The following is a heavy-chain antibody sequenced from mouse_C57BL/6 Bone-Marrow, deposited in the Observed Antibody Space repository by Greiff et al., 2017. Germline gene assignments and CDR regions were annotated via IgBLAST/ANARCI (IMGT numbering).Heavy chain of an antibody. D-gene: IGHD4-1*01. CDR3: AKLGLAY. CDR1: GYTFTSYW. CDR2: IDPSDSYT. J-gene: IGHJ3*01. Sequence: QVQLQQPGAELVRPGTSVKLSCKASGYTFTSYWMRWVKQRPGQGLEWIGVIDPSDSYTNYNQKFKGKATLTVDTSSSTAYMQLSSLTSEDSAVYYCAKLGLAYWGQGTLVTVSA. V-gene: IGHV1-59*01.